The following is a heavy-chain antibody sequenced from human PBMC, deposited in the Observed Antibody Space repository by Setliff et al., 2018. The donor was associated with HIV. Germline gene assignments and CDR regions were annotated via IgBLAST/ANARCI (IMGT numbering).Heavy chain of an antibody. Sequence: LSLTCTVSGGSISSHYWSWIRQPPGKGLEWIGFIYYSGGTNYNPSLKSRLTISADTSKNQFSLKLTSVTAADTAVYYCARGGVGYATTSKFDFWGQGTLVTVSS. V-gene: IGHV4-59*11. CDR2: IYYSGGT. CDR1: GGSISSHY. CDR3: ARGGVGYATTSKFDF. J-gene: IGHJ4*02. D-gene: IGHD2-8*02.